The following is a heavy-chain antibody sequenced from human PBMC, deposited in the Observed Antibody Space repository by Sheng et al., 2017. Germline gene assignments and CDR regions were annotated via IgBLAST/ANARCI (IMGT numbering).Heavy chain of an antibody. J-gene: IGHJ3*02. D-gene: IGHD3-10*02. Sequence: EVQLVESGGGLVKPGGSLRLSCAASGFTFSSYSMNWVRQAPGKGLEWVSSISSSSSYIYYADSVKGRFTISRDNAKNSLYLQMNSLRAEDTAVYYCAYFSYYYVGDGDAFDIWGQGTMVTVSS. V-gene: IGHV3-21*01. CDR2: ISSSSSYI. CDR1: GFTFSSYS. CDR3: AYFSYYYVGDGDAFDI.